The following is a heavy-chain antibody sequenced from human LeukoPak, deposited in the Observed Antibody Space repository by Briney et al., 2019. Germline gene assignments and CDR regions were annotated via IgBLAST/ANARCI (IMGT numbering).Heavy chain of an antibody. J-gene: IGHJ4*02. Sequence: ASVKVSCKTPGYTLTGYYMQWVRRAPGQGFEWMGWINPNSGRTNYAQKFQGRVTMTRETSISTRYMERSSLRSDDTAVYYCVRDRWDYWGQGTLVTVSS. CDR2: INPNSGRT. CDR3: VRDRWDY. CDR1: GYTLTGYY. D-gene: IGHD5-24*01. V-gene: IGHV1-2*02.